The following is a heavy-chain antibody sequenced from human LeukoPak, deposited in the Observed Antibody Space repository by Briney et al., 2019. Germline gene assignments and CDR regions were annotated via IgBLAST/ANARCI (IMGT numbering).Heavy chain of an antibody. V-gene: IGHV1-2*02. D-gene: IGHD1-26*01. CDR3: ARDPNLEWELFLLP. CDR2: INPNSGGT. J-gene: IGHJ4*02. Sequence: ASVKVSCKASGYTFTGDYMHWVRQAPGQGLEWMGWINPNSGGTNYAQKFQGGVTMTRYTSTSTAYMELSRLRSDDTAVYYCARDPNLEWELFLLPWGQGTLVTVSS. CDR1: GYTFTGDY.